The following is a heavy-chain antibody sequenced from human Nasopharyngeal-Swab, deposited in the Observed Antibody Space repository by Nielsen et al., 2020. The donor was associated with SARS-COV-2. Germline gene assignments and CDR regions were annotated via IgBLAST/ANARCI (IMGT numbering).Heavy chain of an antibody. CDR2: INTSGGTT. D-gene: IGHD6-13*01. J-gene: IGHJ5*02. V-gene: IGHV1-46*01. Sequence: WVRQAPGQGHEWMGIINTSGGTTDYTQKFQGRVTMTRDTSTSTVYMELSSLRSEDTAVYYCARDPKAGSFDPWGQGTLVTVSS. CDR3: ARDPKAGSFDP.